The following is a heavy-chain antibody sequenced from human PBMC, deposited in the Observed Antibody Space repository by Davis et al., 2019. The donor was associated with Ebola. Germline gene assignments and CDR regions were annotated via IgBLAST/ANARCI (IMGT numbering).Heavy chain of an antibody. D-gene: IGHD6-13*01. J-gene: IGHJ4*02. Sequence: MPSETLSLTCAVYGGSFSGYYWSWIRQPPGKGLEWLGEVNHSGNTNYNPSLKSRVSISVDASKNQFSLKLSSVTAADTAVYYCARDRIAAAGGFDYWGQGTLVTVSS. CDR3: ARDRIAAAGGFDY. V-gene: IGHV4-34*01. CDR1: GGSFSGYY. CDR2: VNHSGNT.